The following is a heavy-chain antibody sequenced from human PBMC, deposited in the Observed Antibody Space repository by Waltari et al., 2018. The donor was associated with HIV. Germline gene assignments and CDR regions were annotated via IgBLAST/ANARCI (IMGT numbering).Heavy chain of an antibody. CDR1: GYTLNELS. CDR2: FDPEEGET. D-gene: IGHD1-7*01. J-gene: IGHJ4*02. V-gene: IGHV1-24*01. CDR3: ATGLDSITGTTVVY. Sequence: QVQLVQSGAEVKKPGASVKVSCKVSGYTLNELSMHWVRQAPGKGLEWMGGFDPEEGETIYAQKFQSRVTMAGDTSTDTAYMERSSLRSEDTAVYYCATGLDSITGTTVVYWGQGTLVTVSS.